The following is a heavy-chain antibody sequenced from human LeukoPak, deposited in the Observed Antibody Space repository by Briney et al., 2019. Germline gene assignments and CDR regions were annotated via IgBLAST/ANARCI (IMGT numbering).Heavy chain of an antibody. Sequence: GGSLRLSCAASGFTFSSYSLNWVRQAPGKGLEWVSYISSSRNYIFYADSVKGRFTISRDNAKNSLYLQMNSLRAEDTAVYYCARDPYYYDSSGYYGEGFDYWGQGTLVTVSS. CDR1: GFTFSSYS. D-gene: IGHD3-22*01. CDR2: ISSSRNYI. J-gene: IGHJ4*02. V-gene: IGHV3-21*01. CDR3: ARDPYYYDSSGYYGEGFDY.